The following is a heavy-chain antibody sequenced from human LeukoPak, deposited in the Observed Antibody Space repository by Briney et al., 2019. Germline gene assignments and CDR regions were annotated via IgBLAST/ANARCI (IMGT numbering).Heavy chain of an antibody. Sequence: PSETLSLTCTVSGGSISSSSYYWGWIRQPPGKGLEWIGYIYYSGSTNYNPSLKSRVTISVDTSKNQFSLKLSSVTAADTAVYYCARGEYSGSYYIIEYWGQGTLVTVSS. D-gene: IGHD1-26*01. V-gene: IGHV4-61*05. CDR2: IYYSGST. CDR3: ARGEYSGSYYIIEY. CDR1: GGSISSSSYY. J-gene: IGHJ4*02.